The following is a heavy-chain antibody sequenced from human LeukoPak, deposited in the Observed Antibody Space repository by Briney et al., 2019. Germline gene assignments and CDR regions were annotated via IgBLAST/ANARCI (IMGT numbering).Heavy chain of an antibody. Sequence: SQTLSLTCSVSGASISSGNYYWSWIRQPAGKGLEWIGRMYTTGRTKYNPSLESRVTISLDRSKNQFSLQLSSVTAADTAVYYCARDKPYDILTGYYSPFDSWGQGTLVTVSS. CDR3: ARDKPYDILTGYYSPFDS. CDR2: MYTTGRT. D-gene: IGHD3-9*01. V-gene: IGHV4-61*02. J-gene: IGHJ4*02. CDR1: GASISSGNYY.